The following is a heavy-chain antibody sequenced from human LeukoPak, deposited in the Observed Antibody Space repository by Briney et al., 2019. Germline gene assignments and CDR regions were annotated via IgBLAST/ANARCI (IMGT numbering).Heavy chain of an antibody. J-gene: IGHJ4*02. Sequence: ASVKVSCKASGYTFTGYYMHWVRQAPGQGLEWMGIINPSGGSTSYAQKFQGRVTMTRDMSTSTVYMELSSLRSEDTAVYYCARERRDGHFDYWGQGTLVTVSS. V-gene: IGHV1-46*01. CDR3: ARERRDGHFDY. CDR1: GYTFTGYY. D-gene: IGHD5-24*01. CDR2: INPSGGST.